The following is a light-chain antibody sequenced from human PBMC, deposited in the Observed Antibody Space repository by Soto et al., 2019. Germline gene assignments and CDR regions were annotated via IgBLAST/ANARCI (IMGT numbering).Light chain of an antibody. CDR1: QSISTY. Sequence: DIQMTQSPSTLSASVLDRVTITFRASQSISTYLAWYQQKPGKAPKLLIYKASSLESGVPSRFSGSGSGTEFTLTISSLQPDDFATYYCQQYNSYRWTFGLGTKVDIK. CDR3: QQYNSYRWT. CDR2: KAS. J-gene: IGKJ1*01. V-gene: IGKV1-5*03.